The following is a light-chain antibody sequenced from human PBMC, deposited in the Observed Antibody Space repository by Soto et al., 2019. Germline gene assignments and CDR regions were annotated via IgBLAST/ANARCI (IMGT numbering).Light chain of an antibody. CDR2: AAY. CDR1: QGISSY. J-gene: IGKJ1*01. V-gene: IGKV1-8*01. Sequence: AIRMTQSPSSLSASTGDRVTITCRASQGISSYLAWYQQKPGKAPKLLIYAAYTLQSGEPTRFSGSGAGTDITLNISCLQSEDFATYYCHQYYSYPRTFGQGTKVEIK. CDR3: HQYYSYPRT.